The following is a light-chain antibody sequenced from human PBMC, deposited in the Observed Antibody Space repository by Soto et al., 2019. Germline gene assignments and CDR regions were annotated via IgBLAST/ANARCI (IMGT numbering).Light chain of an antibody. CDR3: QQYGSSPVYT. CDR1: QSVSSSY. Sequence: EIVLTQSPGTLSLSPGERATLSCRASQSVSSSYLAWYQQKPGQAPRLLMYGASSRATGIPDRFSGSGSGTDFTLTISRLEPEDFAVSYCQQYGSSPVYTFGQGTKLEIK. J-gene: IGKJ2*01. CDR2: GAS. V-gene: IGKV3-20*01.